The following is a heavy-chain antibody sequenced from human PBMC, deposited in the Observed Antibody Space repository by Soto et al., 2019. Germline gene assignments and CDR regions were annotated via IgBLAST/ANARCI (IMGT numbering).Heavy chain of an antibody. D-gene: IGHD3-3*01. CDR2: INHSGVT. V-gene: IGHV4-34*01. Sequence: SETLSLTCAVSGASFSGYYWSWIRQPPGRGLEWIGEINHSGVTNYNPSLKSRVTMSVDTSKSQFSLNLSSVTAADTAVYFCARVQAITRFGGAPNDGVDDRDQGSAVT. CDR3: ARVQAITRFGGAPNDGVDD. CDR1: GASFSGYY. J-gene: IGHJ6*02.